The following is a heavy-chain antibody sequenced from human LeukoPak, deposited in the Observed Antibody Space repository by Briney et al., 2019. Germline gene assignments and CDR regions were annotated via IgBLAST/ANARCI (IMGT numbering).Heavy chain of an antibody. Sequence: ASVKVSCKASGYGFTGYAMNWVRQAPGQGLEWMGWINTNTGHPTYAQGFTGRFVFSLDTSVSTAYLQISSLKAEDTAVYYCASSFCSGGHCYPQQTVYYFDFWGQGTLVTVSS. D-gene: IGHD2-15*01. CDR2: INTNTGHP. J-gene: IGHJ4*02. CDR3: ASSFCSGGHCYPQQTVYYFDF. V-gene: IGHV7-4-1*02. CDR1: GYGFTGYA.